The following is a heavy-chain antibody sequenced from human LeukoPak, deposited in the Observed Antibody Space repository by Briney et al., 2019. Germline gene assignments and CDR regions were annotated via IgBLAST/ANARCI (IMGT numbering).Heavy chain of an antibody. Sequence: SETLSLTCTVSGGSISSSSYYWGWIRQPPGKGLEWIGCIYYSGSTYYKPSLKSRVTISVDTSKNQFSLKLSSVTAADTAVYYCARETSQKGAHYMDVWGKGTTVTISS. J-gene: IGHJ6*03. CDR2: IYYSGST. CDR3: ARETSQKGAHYMDV. V-gene: IGHV4-39*07. CDR1: GGSISSSSYY. D-gene: IGHD3-16*01.